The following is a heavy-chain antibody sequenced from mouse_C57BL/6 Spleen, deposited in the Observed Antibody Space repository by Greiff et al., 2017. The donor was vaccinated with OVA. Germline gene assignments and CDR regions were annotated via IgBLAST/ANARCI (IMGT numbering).Heavy chain of an antibody. CDR2: IWSGGST. D-gene: IGHD2-3*01. Sequence: VKLMESGPGLVQPSQSLSITCTVSGFSLTSYGVPWVRQSPGKGLEWLGVIWSGGSTDYNAAFISRLSISKDNSKSQVVFKMNSLQADDTAIYYCAREDGYFYYYAMDYWGQGTSVTVSS. CDR3: AREDGYFYYYAMDY. J-gene: IGHJ4*01. V-gene: IGHV2-2*01. CDR1: GFSLTSYG.